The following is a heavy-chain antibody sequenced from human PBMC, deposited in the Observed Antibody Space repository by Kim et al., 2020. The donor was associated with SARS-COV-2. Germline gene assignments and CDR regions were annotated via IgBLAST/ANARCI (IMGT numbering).Heavy chain of an antibody. CDR1: GYTFTSYD. J-gene: IGHJ6*03. D-gene: IGHD2-21*01. CDR2: MNPNSGNT. V-gene: IGHV1-8*01. Sequence: ASVKVSCKASGYTFTSYDLNWVRQATGQGLEWMGWMNPNSGNTGYAQKFQGRVTMTRNTSISTAYMELSSLRSEDTAVYYCARGHLKSIVVVIAPRPYYYYMDVWGKGPAITVYS. CDR3: ARGHLKSIVVVIAPRPYYYYMDV.